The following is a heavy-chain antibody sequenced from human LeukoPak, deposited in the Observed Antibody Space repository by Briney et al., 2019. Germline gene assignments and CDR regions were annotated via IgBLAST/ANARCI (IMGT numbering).Heavy chain of an antibody. V-gene: IGHV3-23*01. CDR1: GFTFTNYA. Sequence: GGSLRLSCAASGFTFTNYAMSWVRQAPGKGLEWVSAIHSGGANTYYADSVKGRFTISRDNSKNTLYLQMNSLRAEDTAVYYCAKDYGSGSYFGTHYFDSWGLGILVTVSS. D-gene: IGHD3-10*01. CDR3: AKDYGSGSYFGTHYFDS. CDR2: IHSGGANT. J-gene: IGHJ4*02.